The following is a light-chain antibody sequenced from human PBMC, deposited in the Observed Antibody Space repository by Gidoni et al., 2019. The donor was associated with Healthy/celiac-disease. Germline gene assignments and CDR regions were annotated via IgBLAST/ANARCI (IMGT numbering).Light chain of an antibody. CDR3: NSRDSSGNHLEV. J-gene: IGLJ2*01. Sequence: SSELTQDPAVSVALGQTVRITCQGDSLRSYYASWYQQKPGQAPVLVIYGKNNRPSGIPDRFSGSSSGNTASSTITGAQAEDEADYYCNSRDSSGNHLEVFGGGTKLXVX. CDR2: GKN. V-gene: IGLV3-19*01. CDR1: SLRSYY.